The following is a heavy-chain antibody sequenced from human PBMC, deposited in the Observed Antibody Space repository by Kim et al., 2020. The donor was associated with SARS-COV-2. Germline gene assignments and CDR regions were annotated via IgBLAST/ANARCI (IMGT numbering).Heavy chain of an antibody. D-gene: IGHD1-1*01. V-gene: IGHV3-23*01. J-gene: IGHJ4*02. CDR3: AKVLWNELTRSYVDY. Sequence: DSVKGRVTISRDTSRNTLYLQMNSGRAEDTAVDYCAKVLWNELTRSYVDYWGQGTLVTVSS.